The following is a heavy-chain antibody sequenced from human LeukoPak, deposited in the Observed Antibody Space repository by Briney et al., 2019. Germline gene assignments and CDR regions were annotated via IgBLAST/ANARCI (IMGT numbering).Heavy chain of an antibody. CDR1: GYSISSGFY. Sequence: SETLSLTCTVSGYSISSGFYWGWIRQPPGKGLEWIGSIYHSGSTYYNPSLKSRVTISVDTSKNQFSLKLSSVTAADTAVYYCARAGPLVATPVFDYWGQGTLVTVSS. J-gene: IGHJ4*02. V-gene: IGHV4-38-2*02. D-gene: IGHD5-12*01. CDR3: ARAGPLVATPVFDY. CDR2: IYHSGST.